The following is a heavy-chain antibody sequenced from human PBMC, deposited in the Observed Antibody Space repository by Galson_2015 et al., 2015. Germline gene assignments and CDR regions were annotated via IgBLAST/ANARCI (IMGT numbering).Heavy chain of an antibody. CDR2: IYSGGST. V-gene: IGHV3-53*01. CDR3: TSRNIPEDTAPYAAFDY. J-gene: IGHJ4*02. Sequence: LRLSCAASGFSVSSNYMSWVRQAPGKGLEWVSVIYSGGSTYYADSVKGRFTISRDDSKNTAYLQMNSLKTEDTAVYYCTSRNIPEDTAPYAAFDYWGQGTLVTVSS. D-gene: IGHD5-18*01. CDR1: GFSVSSNY.